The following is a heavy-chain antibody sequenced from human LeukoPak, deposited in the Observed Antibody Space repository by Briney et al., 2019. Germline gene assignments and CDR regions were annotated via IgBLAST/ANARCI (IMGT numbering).Heavy chain of an antibody. Sequence: GGSLRLSCAASGFTFSSYWMSWVRQAPGKGLEWVANIKQDGSEKYYVDSVKGRFTISRDNAKNSLYLQMNSLRAGDTAVYYCARRGSYGSYYFDYWGQGTLVSVSS. V-gene: IGHV3-7*01. D-gene: IGHD1-26*01. CDR3: ARRGSYGSYYFDY. CDR1: GFTFSSYW. CDR2: IKQDGSEK. J-gene: IGHJ4*02.